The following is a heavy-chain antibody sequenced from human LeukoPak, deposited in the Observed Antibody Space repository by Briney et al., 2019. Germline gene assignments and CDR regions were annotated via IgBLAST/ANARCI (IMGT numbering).Heavy chain of an antibody. V-gene: IGHV4-31*03. J-gene: IGHJ4*02. CDR1: GGSISSGGYY. CDR2: IYYSGST. Sequence: PSQTLSLTCTVSGGSISSGGYYWSWIRQHPGKGLEWIGYIYYSGSTYYNPSLKSRVTISVDTSKNQFSLKLSSVTAADTAVYYCASALEARLGGYRIDYWGQGTLVTVSS. D-gene: IGHD6-13*01. CDR3: ASALEARLGGYRIDY.